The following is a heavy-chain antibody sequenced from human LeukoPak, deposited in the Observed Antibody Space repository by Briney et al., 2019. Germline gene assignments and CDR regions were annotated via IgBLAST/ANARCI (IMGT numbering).Heavy chain of an antibody. CDR2: ISSSSSTI. CDR1: GFTFSSYS. V-gene: IGHV3-48*04. D-gene: IGHD2-15*01. CDR3: ARDQGGSCYDI. J-gene: IGHJ3*02. Sequence: GGSLRLSCAASGFTFSSYSMNWVRQAPGKGLEWVSYISSSSSTIYYADSVKGRFTISRDNAKNSLYLQMNSLRAEDTAVYYRARDQGGSCYDIWGQGTMVTVSS.